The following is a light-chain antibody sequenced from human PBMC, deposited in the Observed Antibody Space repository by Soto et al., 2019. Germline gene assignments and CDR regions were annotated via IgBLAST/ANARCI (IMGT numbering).Light chain of an antibody. CDR3: QQRSDWQIT. J-gene: IGKJ5*01. CDR2: DAS. CDR1: QSVSSY. Sequence: EIVLTQSPATLSLSPGERATLSCRASQSVSSYLAWYQQKPGQAPRLLIYDASNRSTGIPARFSGSGSWTDFSLTIGRLDPEDFAVYYCQQRSDWQITFGQGTRLDIK. V-gene: IGKV3-11*01.